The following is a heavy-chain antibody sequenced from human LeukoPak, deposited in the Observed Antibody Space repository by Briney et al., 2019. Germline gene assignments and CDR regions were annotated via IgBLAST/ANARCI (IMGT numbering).Heavy chain of an antibody. CDR2: ISGSGGST. CDR1: GITLSNYG. D-gene: IGHD3-22*01. CDR3: AKRGVVIRVILVGFHKEAYYFDS. J-gene: IGHJ4*02. V-gene: IGHV3-23*01. Sequence: GGSLRLSCAVSGITLSNYGMSWVRQAPGKGLEWVAGISGSGGSTNYADSVKGRFTISRDNRKNTLYLQMNSLRVEDTAVYFCAKRGVVIRVILVGFHKEAYYFDSWGQGGLVTVSS.